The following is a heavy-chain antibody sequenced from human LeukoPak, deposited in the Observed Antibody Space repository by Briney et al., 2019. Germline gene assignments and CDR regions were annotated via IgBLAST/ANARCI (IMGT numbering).Heavy chain of an antibody. CDR1: GGPFSGYY. V-gene: IGHV4-59*01. CDR2: IYYSGST. CDR3: ARVYPRTYYYGSGRYSPNWFDP. J-gene: IGHJ5*02. Sequence: SETLSLTCAVSGGPFSGYYWSWIRQPAGKGLEWIGYIYYSGSTNYNPSLKSRVTISVDTSKNQFSLKLSSVTAADTAVYYCARVYPRTYYYGSGRYSPNWFDPWGQGTLVTVSS. D-gene: IGHD3-10*01.